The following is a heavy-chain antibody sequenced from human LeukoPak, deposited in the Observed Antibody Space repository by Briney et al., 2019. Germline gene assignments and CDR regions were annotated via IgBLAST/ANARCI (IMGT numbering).Heavy chain of an antibody. CDR1: GGSISSGGYY. D-gene: IGHD3-22*01. CDR2: IYYSGST. J-gene: IGHJ4*02. V-gene: IGHV4-31*03. CDR3: ARKIDSSGYFS. Sequence: SETLSLTCTVSGGSISSGGYYRSWIRQHPGKGLEWIGYIYYSGSTHYNPSLKSRVSMSLDTTKNQFSLKLSSVTAVDTAVYYCARKIDSSGYFSWGQGILVTVSS.